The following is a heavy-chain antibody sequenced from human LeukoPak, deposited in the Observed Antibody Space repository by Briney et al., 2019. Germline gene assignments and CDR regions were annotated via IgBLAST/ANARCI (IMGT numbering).Heavy chain of an antibody. V-gene: IGHV4-59*08. CDR1: GGSISSYY. J-gene: IGHJ5*02. Sequence: PSETLSLTCTVSGGSISSYYWSWIRQPPGKGLEWIGYISYSGVSTYNPSLRSRVTISADTSKNQLSLNLSSVTAADTAVYFCARLPEGGYATSLGWLDPWGQGTRVTVSS. CDR2: ISYSGVS. CDR3: ARLPEGGYATSLGWLDP. D-gene: IGHD5-24*01.